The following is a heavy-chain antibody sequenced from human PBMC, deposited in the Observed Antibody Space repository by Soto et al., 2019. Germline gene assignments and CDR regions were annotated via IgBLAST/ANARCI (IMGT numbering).Heavy chain of an antibody. Sequence: TPSLTCTLAGVSITSGASYWTWVRQHPGKGLEWIGYIYYNGNTYFSPSLKSRLTISIDTSKNQFSLKLSSVTAADTAMYYCARARLRAVYAFDFWGQGTMVTVSS. CDR2: IYYNGNT. D-gene: IGHD4-17*01. CDR3: ARARLRAVYAFDF. V-gene: IGHV4-31*03. CDR1: GVSITSGASY. J-gene: IGHJ3*01.